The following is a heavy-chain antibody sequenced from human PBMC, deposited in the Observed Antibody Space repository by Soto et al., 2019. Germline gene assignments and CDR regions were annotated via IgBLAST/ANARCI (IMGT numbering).Heavy chain of an antibody. CDR1: GFTFSSYG. J-gene: IGHJ4*02. CDR3: AKGVWNYDDKAYYFDY. Sequence: QVQLVESGGGVVQPGRSLRLSCAASGFTFSSYGMHWVRQAPGKGLEWVAVISYDGSNKYYADSVKGRFTISRDNSKNALYLQMNSLRAEDTAVYYCAKGVWNYDDKAYYFDYWGQGPLVTVSS. D-gene: IGHD1-7*01. V-gene: IGHV3-30*18. CDR2: ISYDGSNK.